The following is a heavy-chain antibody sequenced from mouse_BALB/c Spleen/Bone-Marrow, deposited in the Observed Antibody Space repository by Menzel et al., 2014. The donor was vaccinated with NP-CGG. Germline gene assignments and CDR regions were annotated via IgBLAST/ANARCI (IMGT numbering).Heavy chain of an antibody. CDR3: ARGSSYFDY. Sequence: EVMLVESGGGLVKPGGSLKLSCAASGFTFSDYYMYWVRQTPEKRLEWVATISDGGSYTYYPDSVKGRFTISRDNAKNNLYLQMSSLKSEDTAMYYCARGSSYFDYWGQGTTLIVSS. V-gene: IGHV5-4*02. D-gene: IGHD1-1*01. CDR1: GFTFSDYY. CDR2: ISDGGSYT. J-gene: IGHJ2*01.